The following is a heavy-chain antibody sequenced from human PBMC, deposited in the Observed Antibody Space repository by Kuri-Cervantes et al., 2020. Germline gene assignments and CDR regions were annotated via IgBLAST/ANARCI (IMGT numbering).Heavy chain of an antibody. CDR3: ARSQDYYNEWIDYYYYMDV. CDR2: FYHSGSGAT. D-gene: IGHD3-22*01. CDR1: GYSISSGYY. V-gene: IGHV4-38-2*01. J-gene: IGHJ6*03. Sequence: GSLRLSCAVSGYSISSGYYWGWIRQPPGEGLEWIGSFYHSGSGATYYNPSLRSRVTISVDTSRNQFSLKLSSVIAADTAVYYCARSQDYYNEWIDYYYYMDVWGKGTTVTDSS.